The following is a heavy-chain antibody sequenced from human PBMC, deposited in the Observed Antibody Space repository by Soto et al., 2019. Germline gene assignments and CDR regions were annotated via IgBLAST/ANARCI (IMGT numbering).Heavy chain of an antibody. CDR1: GFTFSSYG. V-gene: IGHV3-33*01. J-gene: IGHJ4*02. Sequence: QVQLVESGGGVVQPGRSLRLSCAASGFTFSSYGMHWVRQAPGKGLEWVAVIWYDGSNKYYADSVKGRFTISRDNSKNTLYLQMNSLRAEDTAVYYCARYCYSSSWCSPLDYWGQGTLVTVSS. CDR3: ARYCYSSSWCSPLDY. CDR2: IWYDGSNK. D-gene: IGHD6-13*01.